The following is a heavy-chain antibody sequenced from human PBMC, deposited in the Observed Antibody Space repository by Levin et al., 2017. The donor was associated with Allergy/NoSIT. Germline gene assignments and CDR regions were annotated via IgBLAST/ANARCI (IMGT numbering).Heavy chain of an antibody. V-gene: IGHV3-66*01. CDR2: IYSGGST. CDR1: GFTFSSYS. Sequence: GGSLRLSCAASGFTFSSYSMSWVRQAPGKGLEWVSFIYSGGSTYYADSVKGRFTISRDNSKNTVYLQMNSLRAEDTAVYYCARESYSSSSYWGQGTLVTVSS. CDR3: ARESYSSSSY. J-gene: IGHJ4*02. D-gene: IGHD6-13*01.